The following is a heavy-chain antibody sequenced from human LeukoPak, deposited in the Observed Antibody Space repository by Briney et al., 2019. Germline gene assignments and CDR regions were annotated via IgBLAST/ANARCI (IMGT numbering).Heavy chain of an antibody. V-gene: IGHV7-4-1*02. CDR1: GYTFSKYP. Sequence: ASVKVSCKASGYTFSKYPMNWVRQAPGQGLEWMGWINTNTGNPTYAQGFTGRFVFSLDTSVSTAYLQISSLKADDTAVYYCARVDNDYYYYYMDVWGKGTTVTVSS. D-gene: IGHD1-1*01. CDR2: INTNTGNP. J-gene: IGHJ6*03. CDR3: ARVDNDYYYYYMDV.